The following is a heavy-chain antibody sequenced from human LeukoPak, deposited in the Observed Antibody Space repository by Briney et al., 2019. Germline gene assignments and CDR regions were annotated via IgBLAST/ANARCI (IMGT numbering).Heavy chain of an antibody. CDR2: INHSGST. Sequence: PSEALSLTCAVHGCSFSGYYWSWIRQPPGKGLEWIGEINHSGSTNYNPSLKSRVTLSVDTYKNQFSLMLSSVTAADTAVYYCARHVYDYVWGSYRWSFDYWGQGTLVTVSS. D-gene: IGHD3-16*02. V-gene: IGHV4-34*01. J-gene: IGHJ4*02. CDR1: GCSFSGYY. CDR3: ARHVYDYVWGSYRWSFDY.